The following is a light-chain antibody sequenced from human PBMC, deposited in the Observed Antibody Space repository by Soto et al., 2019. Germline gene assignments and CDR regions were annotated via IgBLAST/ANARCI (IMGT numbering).Light chain of an antibody. CDR1: RSNIGSNT. J-gene: IGLJ2*01. Sequence: QSALTQPPSASGTPGQRVTISCSGSRSNIGSNTVNWYQQLPGTAPKLLIYSDNVRPSGVPDRFSGSKSGTSASLAISGLQSADEADYYCAAWDDSLDGRVVFGGGTQLTVL. CDR3: AAWDDSLDGRVV. V-gene: IGLV1-44*01. CDR2: SDN.